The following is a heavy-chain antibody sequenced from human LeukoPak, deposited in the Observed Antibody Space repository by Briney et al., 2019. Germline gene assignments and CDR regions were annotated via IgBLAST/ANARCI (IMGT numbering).Heavy chain of an antibody. CDR3: ARGKGYYDSSGYYSPTFDY. CDR1: GYTFTGYY. J-gene: IGHJ4*02. D-gene: IGHD3-22*01. V-gene: IGHV1-2*02. Sequence: ASVKVSCKASGYTFTGYYMHWVRQAPGQGLEWMGWINPNSGGKNYTQKFQGRVTMTRDTSISTAYMELSRLRSDDTAVYYCARGKGYYDSSGYYSPTFDYWGQGTLVTVSS. CDR2: INPNSGGK.